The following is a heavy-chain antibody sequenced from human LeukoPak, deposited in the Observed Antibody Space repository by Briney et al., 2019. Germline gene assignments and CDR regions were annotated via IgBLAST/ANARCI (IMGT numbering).Heavy chain of an antibody. V-gene: IGHV1-18*01. CDR3: ARAAGYCSSTSRPYGDYALFDS. CDR1: GYTFTNFG. CDR2: ISTRNGNT. Sequence: ASVKISCKASGYTFTNFGVTWARQAPGQGLEWMGWISTRNGNTKYAQKFQGRVTMTTDTSTSTAYMELRSLRSDDTAVYYCARAAGYCSSTSRPYGDYALFDSWGQGTLVTVSS. D-gene: IGHD2-2*01. J-gene: IGHJ4*02.